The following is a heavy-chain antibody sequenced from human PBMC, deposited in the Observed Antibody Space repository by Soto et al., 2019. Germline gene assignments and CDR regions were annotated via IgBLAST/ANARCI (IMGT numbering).Heavy chain of an antibody. D-gene: IGHD2-15*01. CDR2: IYYSGST. Sequence: SETLSLTCTVSGAPINSGDYYWSWIRQPPGKGLEWIGYIYYSGSTYYNPSLKSRVTISVDTSKNQFSLKLSSVTAADTAVYYCAGFSEVAATEINGFDPWGQGTLVT. CDR1: GAPINSGDYY. CDR3: AGFSEVAATEINGFDP. V-gene: IGHV4-30-4*01. J-gene: IGHJ5*02.